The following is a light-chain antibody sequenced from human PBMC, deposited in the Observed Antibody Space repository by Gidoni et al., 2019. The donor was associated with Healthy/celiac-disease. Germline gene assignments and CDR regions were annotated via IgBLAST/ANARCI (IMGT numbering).Light chain of an antibody. J-gene: IGKJ3*01. CDR2: AAS. CDR1: QSISSY. Sequence: TVTCRASQSISSYLNWYQQKPGKAPKLLIYAASSLQSGVPSRFSGSGSGTDFTLTSISLQPEDFATYYCQQSYSTPFTCGPGTKVDIK. V-gene: IGKV1-39*01. CDR3: QQSYSTPFT.